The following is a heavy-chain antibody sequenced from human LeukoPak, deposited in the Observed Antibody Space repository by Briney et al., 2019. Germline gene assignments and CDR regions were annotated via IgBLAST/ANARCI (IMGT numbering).Heavy chain of an antibody. CDR3: ARGSDVVAAANNWFDP. V-gene: IGHV3-21*01. CDR1: GFTFSSYS. J-gene: IGHJ5*02. Sequence: PGGSLRLSCAASGFTFSSYSMNWVRQAPGMGLEWVSSISTSSIYIYYADSVKGRFTISRDNAKNSLYLQMNSLRAEDTAVYYCARGSDVVAAANNWFDPWGQGTLVTVSS. CDR2: ISTSSIYI. D-gene: IGHD2-2*01.